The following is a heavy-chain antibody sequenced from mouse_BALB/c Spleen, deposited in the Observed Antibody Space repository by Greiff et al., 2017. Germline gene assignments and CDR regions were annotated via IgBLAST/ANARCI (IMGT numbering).Heavy chain of an antibody. J-gene: IGHJ3*01. D-gene: IGHD1-1*01. CDR1: GYSITSGYY. CDR3: ARGGITTRDWFAY. V-gene: IGHV3-6*02. CDR2: ISYDGSN. Sequence: EVQLVESGPGLVKPSQSLSLTCSVTGYSITSGYYWNWIRQFPGNKLEWMGYISYDGSNNYNPSLKNRISITRDTSKNQFFLKLNSVTTEDTATYYCARGGITTRDWFAYWGQGTLVTVSA.